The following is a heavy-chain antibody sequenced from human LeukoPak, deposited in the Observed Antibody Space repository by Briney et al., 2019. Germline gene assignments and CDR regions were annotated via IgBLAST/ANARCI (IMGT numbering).Heavy chain of an antibody. CDR3: ARGYSSSWYYYYYYMDV. J-gene: IGHJ6*03. Sequence: SQTLSLTCAISGDSVSSNSAAWNWIRQSPSRGLEWLGRTYHRSKWYNDYAVSVKSRITINPDTSKNQFSLQLNSVTPEDTAVYYCARGYSSSWYYYYYYMDVWGKGTTVTVSS. V-gene: IGHV6-1*01. CDR2: TYHRSKWYN. D-gene: IGHD6-13*01. CDR1: GDSVSSNSAA.